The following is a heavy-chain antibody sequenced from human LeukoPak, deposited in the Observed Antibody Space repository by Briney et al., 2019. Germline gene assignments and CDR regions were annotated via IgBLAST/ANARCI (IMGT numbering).Heavy chain of an antibody. Sequence: GGSLRLSCAGSGFIFSSTWMHWVRQAPGEGLVWVSRINSDGSTINYADSVKGRLTISRDNSKNTLYLQMNSLRAEDTAVYYCAKPQYSYGDFDYWGQGTLVTVSS. CDR1: GFIFSSTW. J-gene: IGHJ4*02. D-gene: IGHD5-18*01. V-gene: IGHV3-74*01. CDR3: AKPQYSYGDFDY. CDR2: INSDGSTI.